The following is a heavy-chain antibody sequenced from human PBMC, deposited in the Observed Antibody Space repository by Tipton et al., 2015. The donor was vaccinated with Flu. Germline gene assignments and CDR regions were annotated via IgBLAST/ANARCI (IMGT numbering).Heavy chain of an antibody. D-gene: IGHD3-16*02. Sequence: TLSLTCAVSGYSISSGYYWGWIRQPPGKGLEWIGSIYHSGSTYYNPSLKSRVTISVDTSKNQFSLKLSSVTAADTAVYYCSGSMIKFGGVIVTPFDPWGQGTLVTVSS. V-gene: IGHV4-38-2*01. CDR2: IYHSGST. CDR1: GYSISSGYY. J-gene: IGHJ5*02. CDR3: SGSMIKFGGVIVTPFDP.